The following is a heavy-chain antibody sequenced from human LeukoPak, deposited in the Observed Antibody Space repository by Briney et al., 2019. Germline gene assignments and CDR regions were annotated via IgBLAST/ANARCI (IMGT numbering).Heavy chain of an antibody. CDR1: GFMFSSYA. Sequence: GGSLRLSCAASGFMFSSYAMSWVRQAPGKGLEWVSVISGSGGSTNYADSVKGRFTISRDNSKNTLYLQMNSLRAEDTAVYYCAKGEGSTIFGVVINYWGQGTLVTVSS. CDR3: AKGEGSTIFGVVINY. D-gene: IGHD3-3*01. J-gene: IGHJ4*02. CDR2: ISGSGGST. V-gene: IGHV3-23*01.